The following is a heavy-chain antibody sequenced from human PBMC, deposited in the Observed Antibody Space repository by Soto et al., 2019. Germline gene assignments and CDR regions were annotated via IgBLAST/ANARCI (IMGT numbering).Heavy chain of an antibody. D-gene: IGHD3-22*01. V-gene: IGHV3-7*05. CDR3: AREHYDSSGYTN. J-gene: IGHJ4*02. CDR1: GFTFSSYW. Sequence: EVQLVESGGGLVQPGGSLRLSCAASGFTFSSYWVSWVRQAPGKGLEWVANIKQDGSEKYYVDSVKGRFTISRDNAKNSLYLQMNSLRAEDTAVYYCAREHYDSSGYTNWGQGTLVTVSS. CDR2: IKQDGSEK.